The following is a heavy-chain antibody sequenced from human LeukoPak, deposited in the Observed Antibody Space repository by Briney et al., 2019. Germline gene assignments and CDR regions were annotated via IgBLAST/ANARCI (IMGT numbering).Heavy chain of an antibody. J-gene: IGHJ5*02. CDR3: AREDTAMVMVWFDP. CDR2: INPNSGGT. CDR1: GYTFTGYY. V-gene: IGHV1-2*02. Sequence: ASVKVSCKASGYTFTGYYMHWVRQAPGQGLEWVGWINPNSGGTNYAQKFQGRVTMTRDTSISTAYMELSRLRSDDTAVYYCAREDTAMVMVWFDPWGQGTLVTVSS. D-gene: IGHD5-18*01.